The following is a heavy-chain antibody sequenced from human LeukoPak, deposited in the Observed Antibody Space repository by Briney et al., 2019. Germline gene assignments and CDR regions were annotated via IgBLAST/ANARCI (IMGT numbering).Heavy chain of an antibody. CDR1: GFTFSSYA. D-gene: IGHD3-3*01. CDR3: ARTEGYYTDFDY. Sequence: GGSLRLSCAASGFTFSSYAMHRVRQAPGKGLEWVAVISYDGSNKYYADSVKGRFTISRDNSKNTLYLQMNSLRAEDTAVYYCARTEGYYTDFDYWGQGTLVTVSS. J-gene: IGHJ4*02. V-gene: IGHV3-30-3*01. CDR2: ISYDGSNK.